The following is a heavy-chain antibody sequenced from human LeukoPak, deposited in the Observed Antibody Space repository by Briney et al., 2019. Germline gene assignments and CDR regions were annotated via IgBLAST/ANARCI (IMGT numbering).Heavy chain of an antibody. V-gene: IGHV1-69-2*01. D-gene: IGHD2-2*01. CDR2: VDPEDGET. CDR3: ATGGIVVVPAARGYYYYYMDV. Sequence: GASVKVSCKASGYTFTDYYMHWVQQAPGKGLEWMGRVDPEDGETIYAEKFQGRVTITADTSTDTAYMELSSLRSEDTAVYYCATGGIVVVPAARGYYYYYMDVWGKGTTVTVSS. CDR1: GYTFTDYY. J-gene: IGHJ6*03.